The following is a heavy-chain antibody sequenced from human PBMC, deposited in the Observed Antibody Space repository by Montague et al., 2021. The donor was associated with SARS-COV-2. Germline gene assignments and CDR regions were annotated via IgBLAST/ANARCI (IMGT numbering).Heavy chain of an antibody. CDR2: ISWNSGSI. CDR1: GFTFGDYA. J-gene: IGHJ4*02. V-gene: IGHV3-9*01. Sequence: SRSLSLAASGFTFGDYAMHWVRQAPGKGLEWVSGISWNSGSIGYADSVKGRFTISRDNAKNSLYLQMNSLRAEDTALYYCAKDWDYYDSSGYIDYWGQGTLVTVSS. D-gene: IGHD3-22*01. CDR3: AKDWDYYDSSGYIDY.